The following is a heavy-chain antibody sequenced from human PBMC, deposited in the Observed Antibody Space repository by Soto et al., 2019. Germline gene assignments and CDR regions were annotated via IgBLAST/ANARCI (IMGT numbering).Heavy chain of an antibody. D-gene: IGHD5-12*01. CDR1: GFTFDDSA. CDR3: AKDMEYSGYDRTFDY. CDR2: ISWNSGSI. Sequence: PGGSLRLSCAASGFTFDDSAMHWVRQSPGKGLEWVSGISWNSGSIGYADSVKCRFTISRDNAKNYLYRQMNSLRADATALYYCAKDMEYSGYDRTFDYWGQGILVTVSS. J-gene: IGHJ4*02. V-gene: IGHV3-9*01.